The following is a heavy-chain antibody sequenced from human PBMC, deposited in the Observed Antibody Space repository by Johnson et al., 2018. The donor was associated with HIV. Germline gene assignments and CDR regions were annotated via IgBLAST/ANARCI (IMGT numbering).Heavy chain of an antibody. CDR3: AKDRLFGFRNDAFDI. V-gene: IGHV3-30*18. Sequence: QVQLVESGGGVVQPGRSLRLSCAASGFTFSSFGMHWVRQAPGKGLEWVAVVSDHGRTTYFADSVKGRFTISRDNSKNTLYLQINNLRPEDTALYYCAKDRLFGFRNDAFDIWGQGTMVTVSS. D-gene: IGHD3-16*01. J-gene: IGHJ3*02. CDR1: GFTFSSFG. CDR2: VSDHGRTT.